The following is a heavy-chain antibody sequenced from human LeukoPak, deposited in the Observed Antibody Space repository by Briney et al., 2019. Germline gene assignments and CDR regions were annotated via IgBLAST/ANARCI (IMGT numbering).Heavy chain of an antibody. Sequence: PGGSLRLSCAGSGFTFSSYWMTWVRQAPGKGLEWVANIKQDGSEKYYVDSVKGRFTISRDNAKNSLYLQMSSLRVEDTAVYYCGRHGGAFEIWGQGTMVTVSS. CDR3: GRHGGAFEI. CDR1: GFTFSSYW. CDR2: IKQDGSEK. V-gene: IGHV3-7*01. J-gene: IGHJ3*02.